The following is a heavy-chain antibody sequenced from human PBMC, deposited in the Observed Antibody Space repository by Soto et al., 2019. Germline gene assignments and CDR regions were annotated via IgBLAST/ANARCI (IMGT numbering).Heavy chain of an antibody. CDR2: ISAYNGNT. CDR1: GYTFTSYG. CDR3: AKFWGPVTALVDDY. D-gene: IGHD3-16*01. V-gene: IGHV1-18*01. J-gene: IGHJ4*02. Sequence: GASVKVSCKASGYTFTSYGISCVRQAPGQGLEWMGWISAYNGNTNYADSVKGRFTISRDNSKNTLFLQMNSLRTEDTAVYYCAKFWGPVTALVDDYWGQGTLVTVSS.